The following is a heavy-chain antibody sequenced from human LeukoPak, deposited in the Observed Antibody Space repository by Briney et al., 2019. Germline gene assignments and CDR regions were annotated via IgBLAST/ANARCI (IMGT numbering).Heavy chain of an antibody. CDR3: ARGGGYSGSSFDY. V-gene: IGHV4-59*11. CDR1: GASISSHY. CDR2: IFYSGSL. D-gene: IGHD1-26*01. J-gene: IGHJ4*02. Sequence: SGTLSLTCTVSGASISSHYWSWIRQPPGKGLEWIGYIFYSGSLNYNPSLKSRVAISVDTSKDQFSLRLTSVTAADTAVYFCARGGGYSGSSFDYWGQGTLVTVSS.